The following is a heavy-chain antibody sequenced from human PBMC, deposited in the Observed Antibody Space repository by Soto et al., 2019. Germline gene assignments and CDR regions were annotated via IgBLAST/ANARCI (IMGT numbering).Heavy chain of an antibody. CDR1: GFTFSSYA. D-gene: IGHD5-12*01. Sequence: QVQLVESGGGVVQPGRSLRLSCAASGFTFSSYAMHWVRQAPGKGLEWVAVISYDGSNKYYADSVKGRFTISRDNSKNTLYLQMNSLRAEDTAVYYCARGNTGYGNFDYWGQGTLVTVSS. V-gene: IGHV3-30-3*01. J-gene: IGHJ4*02. CDR3: ARGNTGYGNFDY. CDR2: ISYDGSNK.